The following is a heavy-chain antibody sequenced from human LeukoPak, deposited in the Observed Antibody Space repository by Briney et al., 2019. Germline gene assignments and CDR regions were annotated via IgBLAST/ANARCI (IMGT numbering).Heavy chain of an antibody. CDR1: GYSFTSYW. Sequence: AESLKISCKASGYSFTSYWIGWVRQMPGKGLVWMGIIYPGDSDTRYSPSFQGQVTISADKSISTAYLQWSSLKASDTAMYYCARRVDTAMAFDYWGQGTLVTVSS. CDR2: IYPGDSDT. J-gene: IGHJ4*02. V-gene: IGHV5-51*01. D-gene: IGHD5-18*01. CDR3: ARRVDTAMAFDY.